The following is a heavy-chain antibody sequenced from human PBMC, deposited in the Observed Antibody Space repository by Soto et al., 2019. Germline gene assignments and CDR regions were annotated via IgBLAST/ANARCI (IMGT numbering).Heavy chain of an antibody. V-gene: IGHV4-39*01. CDR2: FYYSGST. CDR3: ARPSRGYSGSRIDY. D-gene: IGHD1-26*01. CDR1: GGSISSSSYY. Sequence: PSETLSLTCTVSGGSISSSSYYWVWIRHPPGKGLEWIGSFYYSGSTYYNPSLKSRVTISVDTSKNQFSLKLSSVTAADTAVYYCARPSRGYSGSRIDYWGQGTLVTVSS. J-gene: IGHJ4*02.